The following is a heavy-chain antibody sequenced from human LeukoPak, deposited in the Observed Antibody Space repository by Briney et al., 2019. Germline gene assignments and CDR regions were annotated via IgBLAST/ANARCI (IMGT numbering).Heavy chain of an antibody. CDR2: ISYDGSDK. CDR1: GFTFSSYG. CDR3: ARLNGYDISGYLDY. V-gene: IGHV3-30*03. D-gene: IGHD3-22*01. J-gene: IGHJ4*02. Sequence: PGRSLRLSCAASGFTFSSYGMHGVRPAPAKGLAWVALISYDGSDKYYADSVKGRFTISRDNSKNTLYLQMNSLRAEDTAVYYCARLNGYDISGYLDYWGQGTLVTVSS.